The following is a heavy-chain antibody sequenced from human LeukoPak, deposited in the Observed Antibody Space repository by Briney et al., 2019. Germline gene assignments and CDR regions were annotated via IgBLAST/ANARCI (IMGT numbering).Heavy chain of an antibody. CDR3: ARRELLYSSSWHGFDY. CDR2: ISAYNGNT. Sequence: ASVKVSCKASGYTFTRYGIRWVRQAPGQGLEWMGWISAYNGNTNYAQKLQGRLTMTTDTYTSTAYMELRSLRSDDTAVYYCARRELLYSSSWHGFDYWGQGTLVTVSS. V-gene: IGHV1-18*01. J-gene: IGHJ4*02. CDR1: GYTFTRYG. D-gene: IGHD6-13*01.